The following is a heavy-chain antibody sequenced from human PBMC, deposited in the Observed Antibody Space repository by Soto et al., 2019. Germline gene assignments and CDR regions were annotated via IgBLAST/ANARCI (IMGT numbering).Heavy chain of an antibody. CDR3: AKALYSSGWYYDY. J-gene: IGHJ4*02. Sequence: PGGSLRLSCAASGFTLSSYAMSWVRQAPGKGLEWVSAISGSGGSTYYADSVKGRFTISRDNSKNTLYLQMNSLRAEDTAVYYCAKALYSSGWYYDYWGQGTLVTVSS. CDR2: ISGSGGST. D-gene: IGHD6-19*01. CDR1: GFTLSSYA. V-gene: IGHV3-23*01.